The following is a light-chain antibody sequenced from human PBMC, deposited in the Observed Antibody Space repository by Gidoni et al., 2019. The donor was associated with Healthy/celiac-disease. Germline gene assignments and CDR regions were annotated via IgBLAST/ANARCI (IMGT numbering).Light chain of an antibody. CDR2: GAS. CDR1: QYISSS. CDR3: QQANSFPFT. J-gene: IGKJ3*01. V-gene: IGKV1-12*01. Sequence: DIQLTQSPSSVSASVGDRVTITCRATQYISSSLAWYQQKPGKAPKLLIYGASRLQTGVPLRFSGSGSGTDFTLTISSLQPEDFATYYCQQANSFPFTFGPXTKVDIK.